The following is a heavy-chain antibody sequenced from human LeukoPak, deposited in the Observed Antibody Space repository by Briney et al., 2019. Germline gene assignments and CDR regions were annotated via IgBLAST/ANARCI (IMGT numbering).Heavy chain of an antibody. CDR2: IYYSGST. CDR1: GGSISSYY. D-gene: IGHD2-2*02. CDR3: ARGSPTPDIVVVPAAIYYYYYMDV. J-gene: IGHJ6*03. V-gene: IGHV4-59*01. Sequence: SGTLSLTCTVSGGSISSYYWSWIRQPPGKGLEWIGYIYYSGSTNYNPSLKSRVTISVDTSKNQFSLKLSSVTAADTAVYYCARGSPTPDIVVVPAAIYYYYYMDVWGKGTTVTVSS.